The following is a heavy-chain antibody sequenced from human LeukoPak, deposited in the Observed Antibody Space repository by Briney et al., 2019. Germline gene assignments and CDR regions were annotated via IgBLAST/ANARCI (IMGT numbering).Heavy chain of an antibody. J-gene: IGHJ5*02. CDR3: VRQGAPGVWASIFDP. CDR1: GDSISSSLHY. Sequence: KSSETLSLTCSVSGDSISSSLHYWGWIRQPPERDLEWIGNVNYSDTASYNPSLQSRATMSVDTSTNQISLRLTSMTAADTAVYFCVRQGAPGVWASIFDPWGQGTLVTASS. D-gene: IGHD1-26*01. CDR2: VNYSDTA. V-gene: IGHV4-39*01.